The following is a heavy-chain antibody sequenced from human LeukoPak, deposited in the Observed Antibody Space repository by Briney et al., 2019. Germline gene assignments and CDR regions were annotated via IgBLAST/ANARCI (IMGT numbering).Heavy chain of an antibody. Sequence: GGSLRLSCAASGFTFSSSAMSWVRQAPGKGLEWVSSISGSGSGGSTYYADSVKGRFTISRDNSKNILYLQMNSLRADDTAVYYCAKVSESNYDILTGYYTPYYFDYWGQGTLVTVSS. D-gene: IGHD3-9*01. CDR2: ISGSGSGGST. V-gene: IGHV3-23*01. CDR1: GFTFSSSA. CDR3: AKVSESNYDILTGYYTPYYFDY. J-gene: IGHJ4*02.